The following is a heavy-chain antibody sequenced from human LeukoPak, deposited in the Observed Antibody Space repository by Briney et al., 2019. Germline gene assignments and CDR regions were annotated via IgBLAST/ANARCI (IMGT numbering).Heavy chain of an antibody. CDR2: ITWNGGSV. Sequence: HPGGSLRLSCAASGFTLDDHGMHWVRQPPGKGLEWVSGITWNGGSVGYADSVKGRFTISRDNTKNLLFLYMDSLRAEDTAFYYCAKGEIVGGLTGWPSKWGQGTLVTVST. V-gene: IGHV3-9*01. CDR3: AKGEIVGGLTGWPSK. J-gene: IGHJ4*02. D-gene: IGHD3-9*01. CDR1: GFTLDDHG.